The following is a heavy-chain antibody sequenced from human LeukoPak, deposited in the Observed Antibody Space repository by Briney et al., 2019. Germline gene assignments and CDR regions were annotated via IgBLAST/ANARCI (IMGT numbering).Heavy chain of an antibody. CDR3: AKDLGMQVWFPL. D-gene: IGHD5-18*01. CDR2: FSGSGGST. Sequence: GGSLRLSCAASGFTFSTYAMSWVRPAPGKGLEWVSSFSGSGGSTYYADSVKGRFTISRDNSKNTLYLQMNSLRAEDTAVYYCAKDLGMQVWFPLWGQGTLVTVSS. CDR1: GFTFSTYA. V-gene: IGHV3-23*01. J-gene: IGHJ4*02.